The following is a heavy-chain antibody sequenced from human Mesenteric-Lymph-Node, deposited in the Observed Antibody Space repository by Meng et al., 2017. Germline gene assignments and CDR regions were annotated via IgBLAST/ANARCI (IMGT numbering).Heavy chain of an antibody. CDR3: ARDSNYFYVDY. CDR2: ISSSSSYI. D-gene: IGHD5-24*01. Sequence: GESLKISCAASGFTFSSYSMNWVRQAPGKGLEWVSSISSSSSYIYYADSVKGRFTISRDNAKNSLYLQMNSLRAEDTAIYYCARDSNYFYVDYWGQGTLVTVSS. CDR1: GFTFSSYS. J-gene: IGHJ4*02. V-gene: IGHV3-21*01.